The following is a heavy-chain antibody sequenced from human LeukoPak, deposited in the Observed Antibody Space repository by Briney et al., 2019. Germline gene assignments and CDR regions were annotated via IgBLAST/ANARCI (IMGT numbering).Heavy chain of an antibody. V-gene: IGHV3-23*01. CDR1: GFTFTRYA. J-gene: IGHJ4*02. Sequence: GGSLRLSCAASGFTFTRYAMSWVRQAPGKGLEWVSLISGGGDSTYYADSVKGRFTISRDNSKNTLYLQMNSLRAEDTAVYYCAKDRDCSSLSFHGSFDYWGQGTLVTVSS. CDR2: ISGGGDST. D-gene: IGHD2-2*01. CDR3: AKDRDCSSLSFHGSFDY.